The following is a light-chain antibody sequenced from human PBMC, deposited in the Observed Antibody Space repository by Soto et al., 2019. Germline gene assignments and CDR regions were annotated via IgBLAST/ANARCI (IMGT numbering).Light chain of an antibody. Sequence: DIVMTQSPDSLAVSLGERATINCRSSQSVLYSSNDKNYLAWYQQKPGQPPKLLISWASTRESGVPDRFSGSGSGTDFTLTISSLQAEDVAFYCCQQYFSTPPYTFGQGTKLEIK. V-gene: IGKV4-1*01. J-gene: IGKJ2*01. CDR1: QSVLYSSNDKNY. CDR3: QQYFSTPPYT. CDR2: WAS.